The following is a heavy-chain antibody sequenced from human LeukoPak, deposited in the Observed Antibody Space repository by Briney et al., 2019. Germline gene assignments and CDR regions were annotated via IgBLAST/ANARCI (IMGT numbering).Heavy chain of an antibody. CDR2: FDPEDGET. D-gene: IGHD3-22*01. J-gene: IGHJ4*02. V-gene: IGHV1-24*01. CDR1: GYTLTELS. CDR3: ATVPHYYDSSGYHLY. Sequence: ASVKVSCKVSGYTLTELSMHWVRQAPGKGLEWMGGFDPEDGETIYAQKFQGRVTMTEDTSTDTAYMELSSLRSEDTAVYYCATVPHYYDSSGYHLYWGQGTLVTVSS.